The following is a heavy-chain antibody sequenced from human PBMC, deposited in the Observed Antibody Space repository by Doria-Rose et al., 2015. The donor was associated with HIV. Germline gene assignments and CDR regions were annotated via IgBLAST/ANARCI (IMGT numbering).Heavy chain of an antibody. CDR1: GVSLSSPGMG. J-gene: IGHJ4*02. D-gene: IGHD6-13*01. CDR2: IFSDDER. V-gene: IGHV2-26*01. Sequence: SGPALVKPTGTLTLTCTVSGVSLSSPGMGVSWIRQPPGQALEWPANIFSDDERSYNTSPKSRLTISRGTSKSQVVLTMTDMDPVDTATYYCARIKSSRWYHKYYFDFWGQGTLVIVSA. CDR3: ARIKSSRWYHKYYFDF.